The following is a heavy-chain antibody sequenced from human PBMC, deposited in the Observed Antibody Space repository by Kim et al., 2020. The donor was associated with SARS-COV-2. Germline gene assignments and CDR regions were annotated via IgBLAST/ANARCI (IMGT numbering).Heavy chain of an antibody. Sequence: SETLSLTCTVSGGSISSYYWSWIRQPPGKGLEWIGYIYYSGSTNYNPSLKSRVTISVDTSKNQFSLKLSSVTAADTAVYYCARVYCFGVVCYYYYMDVWGKGTTVTVSS. CDR3: ARVYCFGVVCYYYYMDV. V-gene: IGHV4-59*01. CDR2: IYYSGST. CDR1: GGSISSYY. J-gene: IGHJ6*03. D-gene: IGHD3-3*01.